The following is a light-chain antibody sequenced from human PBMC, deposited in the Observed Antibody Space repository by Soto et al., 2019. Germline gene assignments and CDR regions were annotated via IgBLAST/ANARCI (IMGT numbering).Light chain of an antibody. V-gene: IGKV3-20*01. J-gene: IGKJ1*01. CDR2: GSS. CDR3: QQYGSSPWT. CDR1: QNVSSSY. Sequence: EIVLTQSPGTLSLSPGERATLSCRASQNVSSSYLAWYHHKPRQAPRLLIYGSSARATAIPDRFSGSGSVTDFTLTISRLEPEDFAVYDCQQYGSSPWTFGRGTKVEIK.